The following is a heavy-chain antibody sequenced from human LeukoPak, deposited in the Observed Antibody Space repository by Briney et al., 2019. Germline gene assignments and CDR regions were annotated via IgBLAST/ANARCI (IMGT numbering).Heavy chain of an antibody. CDR3: TRCGGDCYSPFDY. J-gene: IGHJ4*02. V-gene: IGHV3-49*04. CDR2: IRSKAYGGTT. D-gene: IGHD2-21*02. Sequence: GGSLRLSCTASGFTFGDYAMSWVRQAPGKGLEWVGFIRSKAYGGTTEYAASVKGRFTISRDDSKSIAYLQMNSLKTEDTAVYYCTRCGGDCYSPFDYWGQGALVTVSS. CDR1: GFTFGDYA.